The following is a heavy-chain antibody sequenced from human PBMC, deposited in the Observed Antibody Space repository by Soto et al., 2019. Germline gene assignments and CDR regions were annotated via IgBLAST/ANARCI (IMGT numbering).Heavy chain of an antibody. CDR1: GFTFSSYG. CDR3: ARERLRFLEWLPLDY. V-gene: IGHV3-33*01. Sequence: QVQLVESGGGVVQPGRSLRLSCAASGFTFSSYGMHWVRQAPGKGLEWVAVIWYDGSNKYYADSVKGRFTISRDNSKNTLYLQMNSLRAEDTAVYYCARERLRFLEWLPLDYWGLGTLVTVSS. D-gene: IGHD3-3*01. CDR2: IWYDGSNK. J-gene: IGHJ4*02.